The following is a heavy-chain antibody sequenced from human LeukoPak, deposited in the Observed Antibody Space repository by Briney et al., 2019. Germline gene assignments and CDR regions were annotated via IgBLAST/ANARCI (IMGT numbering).Heavy chain of an antibody. D-gene: IGHD3-22*01. CDR1: GGSISSYY. Sequence: SETLSLTCTVSGGSISSYYWSWIRQAPGKALEWIGHIHNNGDSAYNFSLKSRVTISMDTSKNQFSLKLSSVTAADTAVYYCGRWGYFDSGNYFVVDYWGQGTVVTVSS. V-gene: IGHV4-59*01. CDR3: GRWGYFDSGNYFVVDY. J-gene: IGHJ4*02. CDR2: IHNNGDS.